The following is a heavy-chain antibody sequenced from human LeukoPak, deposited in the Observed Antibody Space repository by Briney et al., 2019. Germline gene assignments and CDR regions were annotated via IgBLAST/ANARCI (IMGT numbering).Heavy chain of an antibody. D-gene: IGHD3-22*01. V-gene: IGHV3-21*01. CDR2: ISSSSSYI. J-gene: IGHJ4*02. Sequence: GGSLRLSCAASGFTFSSYSMNWVRQAPGKGLEWVSSISSSSSYIYYADSVKGRFTISRDNSKNTLYLQMNSLRAEDTAVYYCAKDQGPYYYDSSGYPAFDYWGQGTLVTISS. CDR1: GFTFSSYS. CDR3: AKDQGPYYYDSSGYPAFDY.